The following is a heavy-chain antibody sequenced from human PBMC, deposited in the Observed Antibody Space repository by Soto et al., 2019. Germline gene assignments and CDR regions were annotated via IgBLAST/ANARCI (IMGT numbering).Heavy chain of an antibody. CDR2: ISAYNGNT. Sequence: ASVKVSCKASGYTFTSYGMSWVRQAPGQGLEWMGWISAYNGNTNYAQKLQGRVTMTTDTSTSTAYMELRSLRSDDTAVYYCARDHIVVVPAARAHDAFDIWGQGTMVTVSS. D-gene: IGHD2-2*01. CDR1: GYTFTSYG. J-gene: IGHJ3*02. V-gene: IGHV1-18*01. CDR3: ARDHIVVVPAARAHDAFDI.